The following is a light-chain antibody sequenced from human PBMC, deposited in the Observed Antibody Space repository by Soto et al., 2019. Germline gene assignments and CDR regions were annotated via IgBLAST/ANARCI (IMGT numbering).Light chain of an antibody. CDR2: GAS. CDR3: QQYGSSPYT. V-gene: IGKV3-20*01. Sequence: EIVMTQSPATLSVSPGDRATLSYRASQSVSSDLAWYQQKPGQAPRLLIYGASTRATGIPDRFSGGGSGTDFTLTISSLEPEDFAVYYCQQYGSSPYTFGLGTKVDIK. CDR1: QSVSSD. J-gene: IGKJ2*01.